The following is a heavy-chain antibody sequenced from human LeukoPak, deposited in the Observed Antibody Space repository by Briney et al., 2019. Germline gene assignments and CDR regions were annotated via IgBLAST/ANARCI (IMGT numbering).Heavy chain of an antibody. J-gene: IGHJ5*02. D-gene: IGHD4-11*01. CDR2: IIPIFGTA. V-gene: IGHV1-69*05. CDR1: GGTFSSYA. CDR3: ARDLVYSNYMNWFDP. Sequence: SSVKVSCKASGGTFSSYAISWVRQAPGQALEWMGRIIPIFGTANYAQKFQGRVTITTDESTSTAYMELSSLRSEDTAVYYCARDLVYSNYMNWFDPWGQGTLVTVSS.